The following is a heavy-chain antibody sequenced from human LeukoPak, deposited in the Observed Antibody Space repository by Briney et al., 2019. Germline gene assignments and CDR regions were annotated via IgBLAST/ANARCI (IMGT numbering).Heavy chain of an antibody. CDR2: ISHSGGGT. V-gene: IGHV3-23*01. CDR3: AVDQGGRWFDP. Sequence: GGSLRLSCAASGFTFSSFAMSWVRQIPRKGLEWVSSISHSGGGTNYADSVKGRFTISRDNSKGTLFLQMDSLRGDDTAIYYCAVDQGGRWFDPWGQGTLVTVSS. CDR1: GFTFSSFA. J-gene: IGHJ5*02. D-gene: IGHD3-16*01.